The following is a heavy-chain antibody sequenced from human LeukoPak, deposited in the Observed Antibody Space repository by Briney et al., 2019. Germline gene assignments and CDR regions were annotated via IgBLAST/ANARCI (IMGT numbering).Heavy chain of an antibody. Sequence: GGSLRLSCAASGFTFSSYAMTWVRQPPGKGLGWVSTISGRGGSTYYADSVKGRFTISRDNSKNTVYLQMNSLRDEDAAVYYCARDWPSEWEQLPDYDAVDIWGQGTMVTVSS. CDR1: GFTFSSYA. D-gene: IGHD1-26*01. V-gene: IGHV3-23*01. CDR3: ARDWPSEWEQLPDYDAVDI. J-gene: IGHJ3*02. CDR2: ISGRGGST.